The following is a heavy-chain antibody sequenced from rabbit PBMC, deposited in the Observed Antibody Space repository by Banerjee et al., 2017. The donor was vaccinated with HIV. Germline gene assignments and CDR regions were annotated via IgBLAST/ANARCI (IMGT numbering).Heavy chain of an antibody. Sequence: QSLEESGGGLVQPEGSLTLTCKASGFDFSSTYYMCWVRQAPGKGLEWIGCIGTNSGSTWYASWVNGRFTISRSTGLYTVDLKMTSLTAADTATYFCARSAVSADYSYDLWGPGTLVTVS. V-gene: IGHV1S43*01. D-gene: IGHD6-1*01. CDR1: GFDFSSTYY. CDR2: IGTNSGST. CDR3: ARSAVSADYSYDL. J-gene: IGHJ4*01.